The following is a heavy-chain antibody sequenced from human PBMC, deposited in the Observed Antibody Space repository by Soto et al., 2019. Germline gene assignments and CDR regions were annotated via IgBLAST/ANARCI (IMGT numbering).Heavy chain of an antibody. CDR1: GFTFDDYA. V-gene: IGHV3-9*01. Sequence: EVQLAESGGGLVQPGRSLRLSCAASGFTFDDYAMHWVRQAPGKGLEWVSGISWNSGSIGYADSVKGRFTISRDNAKNSLYLQMNSLRAEDTALYYCAKDRGKLTTVTTLYYFDYWGQGTLVTVSS. D-gene: IGHD4-17*01. J-gene: IGHJ4*02. CDR3: AKDRGKLTTVTTLYYFDY. CDR2: ISWNSGSI.